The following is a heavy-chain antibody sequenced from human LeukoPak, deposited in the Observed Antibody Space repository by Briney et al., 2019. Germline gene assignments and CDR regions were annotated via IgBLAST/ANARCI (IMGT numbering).Heavy chain of an antibody. Sequence: PSETLSLTCTVSGGSISSYYWSWIRQPPGKGLEWIGYIYYSGSTNYNPSLESRVTMSVDTSKEQFSLKLNSVTAADTAVFYCARAGSGYSFDIWGQGTMVTVPS. J-gene: IGHJ3*02. CDR3: ARAGSGYSFDI. CDR1: GGSISSYY. D-gene: IGHD3-22*01. CDR2: IYYSGST. V-gene: IGHV4-59*01.